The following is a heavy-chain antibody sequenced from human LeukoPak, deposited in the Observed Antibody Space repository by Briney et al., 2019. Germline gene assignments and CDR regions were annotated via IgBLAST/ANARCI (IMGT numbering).Heavy chain of an antibody. D-gene: IGHD1-1*01. CDR2: INPNSGDT. Sequence: GSVKVSCKASGYSFTAYYMHWVRQAPGQGLEWMGWINPNSGDTNYAQNFQGRVTMTRDTSISTAYMELSRLKSDDTALYYCARDMGTGRAFDIWGQGTKVTVSS. J-gene: IGHJ3*02. CDR1: GYSFTAYY. V-gene: IGHV1-2*02. CDR3: ARDMGTGRAFDI.